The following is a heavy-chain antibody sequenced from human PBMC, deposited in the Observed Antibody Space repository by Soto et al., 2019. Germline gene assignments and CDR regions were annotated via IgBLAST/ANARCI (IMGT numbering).Heavy chain of an antibody. J-gene: IGHJ4*02. Sequence: ASVKVSCKASGYTFTSYGISWVRQAPGQGLEWMGWISAYNGNTNYAQKLQGRVTMTTDTSTSTAYMELRSLRSDDTAVYYCARDLPIFPIAARAFDYWGQGTLVTVSS. CDR1: GYTFTSYG. D-gene: IGHD6-6*01. V-gene: IGHV1-18*01. CDR2: ISAYNGNT. CDR3: ARDLPIFPIAARAFDY.